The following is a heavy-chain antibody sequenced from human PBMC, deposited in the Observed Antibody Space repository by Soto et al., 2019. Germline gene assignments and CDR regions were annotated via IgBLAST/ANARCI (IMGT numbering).Heavy chain of an antibody. CDR1: GGSISSSGYY. Sequence: PSETLSLTCTVSGGSISSSGYYWGWIRQPPGKGLEWIGTIYYSGSTNYNPSLKSRVSISIDTSKNQFSLKLSSVTAADTAVYYCARHGSGNYYNTWFDPWGQGTLVTVSS. D-gene: IGHD3-10*01. V-gene: IGHV4-39*01. CDR2: IYYSGST. J-gene: IGHJ5*02. CDR3: ARHGSGNYYNTWFDP.